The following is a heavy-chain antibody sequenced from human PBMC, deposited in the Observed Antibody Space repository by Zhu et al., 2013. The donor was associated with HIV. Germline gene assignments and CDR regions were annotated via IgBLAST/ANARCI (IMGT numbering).Heavy chain of an antibody. CDR2: MNPNSGGT. CDR1: GYAFSDYY. V-gene: IGHV1-2*02. Sequence: QVQLVQSGAEVKKPGASVKVSCKAFGYAFSDYYMHWVRQAPGQGLEWMGWMNPNSGGTNYAQKFQGRVTMTRDTSISTAYMELSRLSSDDTAVYYCAPERGAAYDIWGQGTMVTVSS. CDR3: APERGAAYDI. J-gene: IGHJ3*02.